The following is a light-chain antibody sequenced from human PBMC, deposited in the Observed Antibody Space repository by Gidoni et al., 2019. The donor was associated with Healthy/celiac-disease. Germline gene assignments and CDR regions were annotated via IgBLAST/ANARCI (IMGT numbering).Light chain of an antibody. CDR2: EVS. V-gene: IGKV2D-29*01. J-gene: IGKJ5*01. CDR1: RSLPHSGGKTY. CDR3: MQRKQRST. Sequence: EIVFSQPPLSLAFTSRQPASTSCKSSRSLPHSGGKTYLYWHLQKPRQPPLLLNYEVSNRFAVVPERFSGSGSGTDITLKSSVVEAEDVGVYYCMQRKQRSTFXQXTRLEIK.